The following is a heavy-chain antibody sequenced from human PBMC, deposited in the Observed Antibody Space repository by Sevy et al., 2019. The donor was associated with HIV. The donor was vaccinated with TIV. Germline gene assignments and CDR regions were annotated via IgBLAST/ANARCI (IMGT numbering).Heavy chain of an antibody. Sequence: AGSLRLSCAASGFTFSSYGMHWVRQAPGKELEWVAVIAYDGSNKYYADSVKGRFTISRDNSKNTLYLQMNSLRDEDTAVYYCAKGYKDIVVVTVFDYWGQGTLVTVSS. J-gene: IGHJ4*02. CDR3: AKGYKDIVVVTVFDY. V-gene: IGHV3-30*18. D-gene: IGHD2-21*02. CDR1: GFTFSSYG. CDR2: IAYDGSNK.